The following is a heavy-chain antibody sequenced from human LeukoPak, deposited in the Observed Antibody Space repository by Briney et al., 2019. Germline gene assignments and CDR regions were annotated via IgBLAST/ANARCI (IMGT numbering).Heavy chain of an antibody. V-gene: IGHV4-4*07. J-gene: IGHJ4*02. CDR2: IYTSGST. Sequence: PSETLSLTCTVSGGSISSYYWSWIRQPAGKGLEWIGRIYTSGSTNYNPSLKSRVTMSVDTSKNQFSLKLSSVTAADTAVYYCARDPGYDSSGYYYVGFDYWGQGTLVTVSS. D-gene: IGHD3-22*01. CDR1: GGSISSYY. CDR3: ARDPGYDSSGYYYVGFDY.